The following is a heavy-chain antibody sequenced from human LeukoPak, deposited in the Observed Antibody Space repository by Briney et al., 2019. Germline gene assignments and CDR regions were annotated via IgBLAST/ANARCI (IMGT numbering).Heavy chain of an antibody. V-gene: IGHV4-39*07. CDR2: IYYSGST. Sequence: WVRQPPGKGLEWIGSIYYSGSTYYNPSLKSRVTISVDTSKNQFSLKLSSVTAADTAVYYCASEPDIVVVPAAMVPPNYWGQGTLVTVSS. J-gene: IGHJ4*02. CDR3: ASEPDIVVVPAAMVPPNY. D-gene: IGHD2-2*01.